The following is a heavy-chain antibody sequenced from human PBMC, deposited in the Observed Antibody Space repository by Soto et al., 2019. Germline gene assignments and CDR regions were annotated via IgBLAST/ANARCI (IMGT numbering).Heavy chain of an antibody. D-gene: IGHD2-15*01. CDR1: GFTFSTHG. V-gene: IGHV3-30*18. Sequence: GGSLRLSCEVPGFTFSTHGMHWVRQAPGKGLEWVAGTSYDGTNKYYARSVQGRFTISRENSMKTLYLQMNSLRTEDTAVYYCAKDLSGARWYYDALDVWGQGTTVTVSS. J-gene: IGHJ6*02. CDR3: AKDLSGARWYYDALDV. CDR2: TSYDGTNK.